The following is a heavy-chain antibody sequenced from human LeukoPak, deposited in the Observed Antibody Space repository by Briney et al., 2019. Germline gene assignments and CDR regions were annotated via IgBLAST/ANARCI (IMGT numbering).Heavy chain of an antibody. J-gene: IGHJ4*02. CDR3: ARAASTSYYGSGSQPFDC. CDR1: GDSINSSLYY. Sequence: PSETLSLTCTVSGDSINSSLYYWGWIRQPPGKGLEWIGTGYYSGSTYYNPSLKSRLTISVDTSNNQFSLKLSSVTAADTAVYYCARAASTSYYGSGSQPFDCWGQGTLVTVSS. V-gene: IGHV4-39*07. CDR2: GYYSGST. D-gene: IGHD3-10*01.